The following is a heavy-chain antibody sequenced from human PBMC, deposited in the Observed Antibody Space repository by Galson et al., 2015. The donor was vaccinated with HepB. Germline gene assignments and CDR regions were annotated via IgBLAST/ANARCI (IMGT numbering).Heavy chain of an antibody. CDR2: INAGNGNT. D-gene: IGHD2-15*01. V-gene: IGHV1-3*01. J-gene: IGHJ4*02. CDR1: GYTFTRYA. CDR3: ARKGPEYCSGGSCYGAYFNY. Sequence: SVKVSCKASGYTFTRYAMHWVRQAPGQRLEWMGWINAGNGNTKYSQKFQGRVTITRDTSASTAYMELSSLRSEDTAVYYCARKGPEYCSGGSCYGAYFNYWGQGTVVTVSS.